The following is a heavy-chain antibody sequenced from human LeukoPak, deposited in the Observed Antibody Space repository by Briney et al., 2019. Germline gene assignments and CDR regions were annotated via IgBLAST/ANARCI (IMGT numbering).Heavy chain of an antibody. CDR2: INHSGST. J-gene: IGHJ3*02. Sequence: SETLSLTCTVSGYSISSGYYWGWIRQPPGKGLEWIGEINHSGSTNYNPSLKSRVTISVDTSKNQFSLKLSSVTAADAAVYYCARAWDTMIVVVKAFDIWGQGTMVTVSS. D-gene: IGHD3-22*01. V-gene: IGHV4-38-2*02. CDR3: ARAWDTMIVVVKAFDI. CDR1: GYSISSGYY.